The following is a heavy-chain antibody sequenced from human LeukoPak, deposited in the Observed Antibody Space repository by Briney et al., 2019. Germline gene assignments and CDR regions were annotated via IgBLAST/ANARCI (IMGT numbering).Heavy chain of an antibody. V-gene: IGHV3-23*01. D-gene: IGHD1-1*01. CDR1: GFTLSSYA. CDR3: ARCTTGRTFGSLREIKRSREIDY. CDR2: ISVSGNT. J-gene: IGHJ4*02. Sequence: PGGSLRLSCAASGFTLSSYAMSWVRQGPGKGLEWVSAISVSGNTYHADSVKGRFTISRDNAKNSLYLQMNSLRVEDTAVYYCARCTTGRTFGSLREIKRSREIDYWGQGTLVTVSS.